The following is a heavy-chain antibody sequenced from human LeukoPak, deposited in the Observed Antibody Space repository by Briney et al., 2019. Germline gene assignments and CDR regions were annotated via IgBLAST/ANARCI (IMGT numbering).Heavy chain of an antibody. CDR1: GFDFSIYG. V-gene: IGHV3-21*01. Sequence: PGGSLRLSCAASGFDFSIYGMNWVRQAPGKGLEWVSSINSRGNYIYYSDSLKGRFTISRDNARSSLYLQMSSLRAEDTAVYYCARIPWGYYFDYWGQGTLVTVSS. D-gene: IGHD3-16*01. J-gene: IGHJ4*02. CDR2: INSRGNYI. CDR3: ARIPWGYYFDY.